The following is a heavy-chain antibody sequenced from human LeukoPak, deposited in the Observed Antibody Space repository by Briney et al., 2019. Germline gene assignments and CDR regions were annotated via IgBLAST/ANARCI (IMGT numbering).Heavy chain of an antibody. V-gene: IGHV3-21*01. Sequence: GGSLRLSCAASGFTFSSYSMNWVRQAPGKGLEWVSSISSSSSYIYYADSVKGRFTISRDNAKNSLYLQMNGLRAEDTAVYYCARDGLVGPSHDYYYYYYMDVWGKGTTVTVSS. CDR1: GFTFSSYS. CDR2: ISSSSSYI. D-gene: IGHD2-8*02. J-gene: IGHJ6*03. CDR3: ARDGLVGPSHDYYYYYYMDV.